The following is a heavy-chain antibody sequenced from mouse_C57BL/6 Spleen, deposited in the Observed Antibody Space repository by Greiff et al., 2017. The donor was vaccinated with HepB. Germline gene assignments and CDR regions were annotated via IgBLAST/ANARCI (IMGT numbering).Heavy chain of an antibody. CDR1: GYTFTRYW. D-gene: IGHD1-1*01. CDR2: IDPSDSYT. J-gene: IGHJ4*01. Sequence: QVQLQQPGAELVKPGASVKLFCKASGYTFTRYWMQWVKQRPGQGLEWSGEIDPSDSYTNYNQKFKGKDTLTVDTSSSTAYMQLSSLTSEDSAVDYCARSGGGAYYYGGAMDYWGQGTSVTVSS. V-gene: IGHV1-50*01. CDR3: ARSGGGAYYYGGAMDY.